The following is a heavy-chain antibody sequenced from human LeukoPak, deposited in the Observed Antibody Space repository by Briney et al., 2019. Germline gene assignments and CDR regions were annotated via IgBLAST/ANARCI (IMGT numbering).Heavy chain of an antibody. D-gene: IGHD6-13*01. J-gene: IGHJ3*02. CDR3: AKSVTAAGTYAFDI. Sequence: GLSLRLSCAASGLTFSSYAMSWVRQAPGKGLEWVSSLRGNGGSTEYVDSVRGRFVISRDNSRNTLYLQMNSLRAEDTAVYYCAKSVTAAGTYAFDIWGQGTVVTVSS. CDR2: LRGNGGST. CDR1: GLTFSSYA. V-gene: IGHV3-23*01.